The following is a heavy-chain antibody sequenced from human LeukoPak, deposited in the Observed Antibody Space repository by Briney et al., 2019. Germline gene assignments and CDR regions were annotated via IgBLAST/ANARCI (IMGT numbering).Heavy chain of an antibody. CDR3: ARTRPYYDILTGYYRTSGSGWFDP. J-gene: IGHJ5*02. CDR2: ISPSGGST. CDR1: GYTFTGNY. V-gene: IGHV1-46*01. D-gene: IGHD3-9*01. Sequence: ASVKVSCKAFGYTFTGNYMHWVRQAPGQGPEWMGVISPSGGSTTYAQKFQGRVTLTRDMSTSTDYLELSSLRSEDTAVYYCARTRPYYDILTGYYRTSGSGWFDPWGQGTLVTVSS.